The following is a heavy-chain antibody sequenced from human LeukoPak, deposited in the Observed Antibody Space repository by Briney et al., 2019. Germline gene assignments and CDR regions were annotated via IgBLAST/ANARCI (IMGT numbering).Heavy chain of an antibody. D-gene: IGHD5-18*01. CDR3: ATTQSGYSYGGSVDY. J-gene: IGHJ4*02. Sequence: PGGSLRLSCAASGFTFSTYTMNWVRQAPGKELEWVSCISSSRSYIYYADSVKGRFTISRDNAANSLYLQMNSLRAEDTAVYYCATTQSGYSYGGSVDYWGQGTLVTVSS. CDR2: ISSSRSYI. V-gene: IGHV3-21*01. CDR1: GFTFSTYT.